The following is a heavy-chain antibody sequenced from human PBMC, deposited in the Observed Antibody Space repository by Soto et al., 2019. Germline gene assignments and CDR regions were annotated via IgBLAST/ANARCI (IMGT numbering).Heavy chain of an antibody. CDR2: IYHGGST. CDR1: GGSISSDYYS. D-gene: IGHD3-16*01. J-gene: IGHJ3*02. V-gene: IGHV4-30-2*01. CDR3: ARLNRLRNDAFGI. Sequence: QVQLQESGSGLVKPSETLSLTCAVSGGSISSDYYSWTWIRQPPGKDLEWIGYIYHGGSTYYNPSLRSRVTLSVDTSKNHFSLRLTSVTAADTAVYSCARLNRLRNDAFGIWGQGTLVAVSS.